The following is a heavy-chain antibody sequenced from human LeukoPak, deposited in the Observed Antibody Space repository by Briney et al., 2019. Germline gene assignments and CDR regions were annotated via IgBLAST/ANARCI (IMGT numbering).Heavy chain of an antibody. CDR3: VRDLNYYDSSGYYFD. D-gene: IGHD3-22*01. CDR2: INHSGST. J-gene: IGHJ4*02. CDR1: GGSFSGYY. V-gene: IGHV4-34*01. Sequence: SETLSLTCAVYGGSFSGYYWSWIRQPPGKGLEWIGEINHSGSTNYNPSLKSRVTISVDTSKNQFSLKLSSVTAADTAVYYCVRDLNYYDSSGYYFDWGQGTLVTVSA.